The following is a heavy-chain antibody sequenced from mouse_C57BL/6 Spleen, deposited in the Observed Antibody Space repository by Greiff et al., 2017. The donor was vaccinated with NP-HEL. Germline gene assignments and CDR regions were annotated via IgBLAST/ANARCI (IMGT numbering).Heavy chain of an antibody. J-gene: IGHJ4*01. V-gene: IGHV1-82*01. D-gene: IGHD3-2*02. Sequence: VQLQQSGPELVKPGASVKISCKASGYAFSSSWMNWVKQRPGKGLEWIGRIYPGAGDTNYNGKFKGKATLTADKSSSTAYMQLSSLTSEDSAVYFCARGLRLHYAMDYWGQGTSVTVSS. CDR2: IYPGAGDT. CDR3: ARGLRLHYAMDY. CDR1: GYAFSSSW.